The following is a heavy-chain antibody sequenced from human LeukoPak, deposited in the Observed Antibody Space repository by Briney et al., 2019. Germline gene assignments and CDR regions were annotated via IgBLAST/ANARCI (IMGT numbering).Heavy chain of an antibody. D-gene: IGHD3-10*01. CDR1: GGTFSSYA. V-gene: IGHV1-69*04. CDR3: ARDNPKYYYGSGSYQGWFDP. Sequence: SVKVSCKASGGTFSSYAISWVRQAPGQGLEWMGRIIPILGIANYAQKFQGRVTITADKSTSTAYMELSSLRSEDTAVYYCARDNPKYYYGSGSYQGWFDPWGQGTLVTVSS. J-gene: IGHJ5*02. CDR2: IIPILGIA.